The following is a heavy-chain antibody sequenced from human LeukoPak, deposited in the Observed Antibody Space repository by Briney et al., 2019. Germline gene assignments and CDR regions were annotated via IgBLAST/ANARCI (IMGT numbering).Heavy chain of an antibody. CDR1: GFTFSSYA. CDR3: AREEYYYDSSGYYPSSIDY. CDR2: ISYDGSNK. D-gene: IGHD3-22*01. V-gene: IGHV3-30*04. J-gene: IGHJ4*02. Sequence: GGSLRLSCAASGFTFSSYAMHWVRQAPGKGLEWVAVISYDGSNKYYADSVKGRFTISRDNSKNTLYLQMNSLRAEDTAVYYCAREEYYYDSSGYYPSSIDYWGQGTLVTVSS.